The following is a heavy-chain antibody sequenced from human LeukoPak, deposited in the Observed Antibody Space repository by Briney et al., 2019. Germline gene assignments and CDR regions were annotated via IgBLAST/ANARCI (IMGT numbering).Heavy chain of an antibody. CDR1: GFTFSSYS. Sequence: GGSLRLSCAASGFTFSSYSMNWVRQAPGKGLEWVSYISGSSSTIYYADSVKGRFTISRDNAKNSLYLQMNSLRAEDTAVYYCARRYYDSSGYRFDYWGQGTLVTVSS. J-gene: IGHJ4*02. D-gene: IGHD3-22*01. V-gene: IGHV3-48*01. CDR3: ARRYYDSSGYRFDY. CDR2: ISGSSSTI.